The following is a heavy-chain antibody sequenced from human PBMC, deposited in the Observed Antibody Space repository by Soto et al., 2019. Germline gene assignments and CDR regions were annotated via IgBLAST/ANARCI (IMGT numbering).Heavy chain of an antibody. V-gene: IGHV3-23*01. CDR1: GFTFSSYA. CDR2: ITGSGGST. J-gene: IGHJ4*02. Sequence: EVRLLESGGGLVQPGGSLRLSCAASGFTFSSYAMSWVRQAPGKGLEWVSAITGSGGSTYYADSVKGRFTISRDNSKNTLYLQMNSLRAEDTAVYYCVKYQVYGDFYFDFWGQGTLVTVSS. CDR3: VKYQVYGDFYFDF. D-gene: IGHD4-17*01.